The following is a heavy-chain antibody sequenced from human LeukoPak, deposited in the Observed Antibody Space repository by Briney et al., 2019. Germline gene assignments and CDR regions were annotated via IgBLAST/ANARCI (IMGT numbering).Heavy chain of an antibody. CDR2: IYHSGST. Sequence: PSETLSLNCGVSGYSIRSGSYWGWIRQTPGKGLEWIASIYHSGSTYYNPSLKRRVTISLDTSNNQFSLKLTSVTAADTAVYYCARQTPVSSSIRFDYWGQGTLVSVSS. J-gene: IGHJ4*02. CDR3: ARQTPVSSSIRFDY. D-gene: IGHD2-2*01. CDR1: GYSIRSGSY. V-gene: IGHV4-38-2*01.